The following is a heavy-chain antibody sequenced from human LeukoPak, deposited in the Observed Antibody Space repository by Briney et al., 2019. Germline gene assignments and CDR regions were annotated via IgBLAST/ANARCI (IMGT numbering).Heavy chain of an antibody. V-gene: IGHV4-34*01. Sequence: SETLSLTCAVYGGSFSGYYWSWIRQPPGKGLEWIGEINHSENTNYNPSLKSRVTISLDTSKNQFSLKVSSVTAADTAVYLCARGETFDNGDRGYFDYWGQGTLVTVSS. CDR3: ARGETFDNGDRGYFDY. CDR1: GGSFSGYY. D-gene: IGHD4-17*01. J-gene: IGHJ4*02. CDR2: INHSENT.